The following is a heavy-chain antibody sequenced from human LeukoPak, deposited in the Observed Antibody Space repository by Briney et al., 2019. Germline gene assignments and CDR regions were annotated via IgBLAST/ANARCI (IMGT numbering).Heavy chain of an antibody. V-gene: IGHV4-31*03. CDR1: GGSISSGGYY. CDR2: IYYSGST. J-gene: IGHJ5*02. Sequence: SQTLSLTCTVSGGSISSGGYYWSWIRQHPGKGLEWIGYIYYSGSTYYNPSRKSRVTISVDTSKNQFSLKLSSVTAADTAVYYCARNSIAAAGRTLDPWGQGTLVTVSS. D-gene: IGHD6-13*01. CDR3: ARNSIAAAGRTLDP.